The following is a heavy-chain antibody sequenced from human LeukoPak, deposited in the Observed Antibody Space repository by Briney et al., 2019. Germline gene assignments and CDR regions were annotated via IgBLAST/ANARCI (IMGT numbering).Heavy chain of an antibody. J-gene: IGHJ4*02. V-gene: IGHV3-30*03. D-gene: IGHD4/OR15-4a*01. CDR3: ARDAWDYAAQNFDY. CDR2: ISYDGSNK. Sequence: GGSLRLSCAASGFTFSSYGMHWVRQAPGKGLEWVAVISYDGSNKYYADSVKGRFTISRDNAKNSLYLQMNSLRAEDTAVYYCARDAWDYAAQNFDYWGQGTLVTVSS. CDR1: GFTFSSYG.